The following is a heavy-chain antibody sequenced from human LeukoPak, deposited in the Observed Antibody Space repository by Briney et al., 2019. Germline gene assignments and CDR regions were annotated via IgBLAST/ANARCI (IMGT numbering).Heavy chain of an antibody. CDR2: VSSSGDRR. CDR1: GFTFSSFY. Sequence: GGSLRLSCAASGFTFSSFYMHWVRQAPGQGLEYVSSVSSSGDRRHYASSVKGRFTISRDNSKNALYLQMGSLRAEDMALYYCARDRLGSGWSFDYWGQGTLVTASS. CDR3: ARDRLGSGWSFDY. D-gene: IGHD6-19*01. J-gene: IGHJ4*02. V-gene: IGHV3-64*01.